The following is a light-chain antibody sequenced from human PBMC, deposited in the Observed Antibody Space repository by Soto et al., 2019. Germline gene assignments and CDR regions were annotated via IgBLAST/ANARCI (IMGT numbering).Light chain of an antibody. CDR2: GTS. J-gene: IGKJ4*01. CDR3: QQAYSFPLT. V-gene: IGKV1D-12*01. Sequence: DIQMIQSPSSVYASVGDRVTVACRSSQAIAGWLAWYQQKPGKAPRLLIYGTSTLQSGVPSRFSGSGSGTDFTLTINSLQPEDCATYYCQQAYSFPLTFGGGTKVEI. CDR1: QAIAGW.